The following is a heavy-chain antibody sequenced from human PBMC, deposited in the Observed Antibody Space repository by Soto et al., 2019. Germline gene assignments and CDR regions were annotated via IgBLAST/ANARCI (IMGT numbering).Heavy chain of an antibody. J-gene: IGHJ4*02. CDR1: GFTFSSYG. CDR2: ISYDGSNK. D-gene: IGHD5-18*01. CDR3: AKGTRNSNQKSTAMVMPPFDY. V-gene: IGHV3-30*18. Sequence: GGSLRLSCAASGFTFSSYGMHWVRQAPGKGLEWVAVISYDGSNKYYADSVKGRFTISRDNSKNTLYLQMNSLRAEDTAVYYCAKGTRNSNQKSTAMVMPPFDYWGQGTRVTVSS.